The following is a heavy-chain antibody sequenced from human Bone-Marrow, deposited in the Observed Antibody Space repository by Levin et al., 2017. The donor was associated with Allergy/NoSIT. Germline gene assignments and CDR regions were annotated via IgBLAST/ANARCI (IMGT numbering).Heavy chain of an antibody. V-gene: IGHV3-30-3*01. D-gene: IGHD6-13*01. CDR2: ISYDGTNK. CDR3: ATYSSSWTAFDY. J-gene: IGHJ4*02. CDR1: GFTFSSYT. Sequence: GESLKISCAASGFTFSSYTIHWVRQAPGKGLEWVAVISYDGTNKYYADSVKGRFTISRDNSKNTLYLQMNSLRAEDTAVYYCATYSSSWTAFDYWGQGTLVTVSS.